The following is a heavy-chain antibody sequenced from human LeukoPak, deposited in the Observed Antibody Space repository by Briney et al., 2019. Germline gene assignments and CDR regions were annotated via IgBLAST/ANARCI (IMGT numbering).Heavy chain of an antibody. CDR2: IYYSGST. D-gene: IGHD3-10*01. J-gene: IGHJ4*02. Sequence: SETLSLTCTVSGGSISSGGYYWSWIRQHPGKGLEWIGYIYYSGSTYYNPSLKSRATISLDTSKNQFSLKLSSVTAADTAVYFCASCLRGDYFDYWGQGTLVTVSS. CDR3: ASCLRGDYFDY. CDR1: GGSISSGGYY. V-gene: IGHV4-31*03.